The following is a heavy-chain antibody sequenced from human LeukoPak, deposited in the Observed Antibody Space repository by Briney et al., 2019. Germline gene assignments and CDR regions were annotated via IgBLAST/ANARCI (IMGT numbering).Heavy chain of an antibody. V-gene: IGHV1-2*06. CDR3: ARVGYYESSGYYEY. CDR2: INPNSGGT. J-gene: IGHJ4*02. Sequence: PVASVKVSCKASGYTFTGYYMHWVRQAPGQGLEWMGRINPNSGGTNYAQKFQGRVTMTRDTSISTVYMELSRLRSDDTAAYYCARVGYYESSGYYEYWGQGTLVTVSS. CDR1: GYTFTGYY. D-gene: IGHD3-22*01.